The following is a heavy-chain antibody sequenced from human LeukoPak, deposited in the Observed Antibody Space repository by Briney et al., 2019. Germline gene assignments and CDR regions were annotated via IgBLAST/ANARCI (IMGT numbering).Heavy chain of an antibody. CDR1: GFTFDDYG. CDR2: INWSGGST. Sequence: GGSLRLSCAASGFTFDDYGMSWVRQAPGKGLEWVSGINWSGGSTGYADSVKGRFTISRDNAKNSLYLQMNSLRAEDTAVYYCATDILTGYFRGDYWGQGTLVTVSS. D-gene: IGHD3-9*01. CDR3: ATDILTGYFRGDY. V-gene: IGHV3-20*04. J-gene: IGHJ4*02.